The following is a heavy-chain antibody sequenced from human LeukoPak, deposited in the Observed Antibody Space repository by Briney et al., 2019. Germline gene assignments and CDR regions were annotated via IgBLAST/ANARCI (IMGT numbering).Heavy chain of an antibody. CDR3: AEDRPSGDYGGINYFDY. D-gene: IGHD4-17*01. V-gene: IGHV3-23*01. CDR1: GFTFSSYA. J-gene: IGHJ4*02. Sequence: PGGSLRPSCAASGFTFSSYAMSWVRQAPGKGLEWVSAISGSGGSTFNADSVKGRFTISRDNSKNTLYLQMNSLRAEDTAVYYCAEDRPSGDYGGINYFDYWGQGTLVTVSS. CDR2: ISGSGGST.